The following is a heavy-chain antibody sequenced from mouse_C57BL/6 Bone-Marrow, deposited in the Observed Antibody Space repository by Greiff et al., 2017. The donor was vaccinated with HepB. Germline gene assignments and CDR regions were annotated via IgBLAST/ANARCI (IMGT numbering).Heavy chain of an antibody. CDR3: ARVPYYYGSSPFAY. V-gene: IGHV1-82*01. Sequence: QVQLQQSGPELVKPGASVKISCKASGYAFSSSWMNWVKQRPGQGLEWIGRIYPGDGDTNYNGKFKGKATLTADTSSSTAYMQLSSLTSEDSAVYFCARVPYYYGSSPFAYWGQGTLVTVSA. D-gene: IGHD1-1*01. CDR1: GYAFSSSW. CDR2: IYPGDGDT. J-gene: IGHJ3*01.